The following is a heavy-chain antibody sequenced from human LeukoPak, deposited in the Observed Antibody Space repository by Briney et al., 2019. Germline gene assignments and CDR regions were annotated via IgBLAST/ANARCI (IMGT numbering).Heavy chain of an antibody. V-gene: IGHV4-34*01. CDR1: GGSFSAYY. D-gene: IGHD3-22*01. Sequence: SETLSLTCAVYGGSFSAYYWSWIRQPPGKGLEWIGEINHSGSTNYNPSLKSRVAISLDTSTNQFSLKLNSVTAADTAVYFCARTGDTSGYYYYYDYWGPGTLVTVS. CDR3: ARTGDTSGYYYYYDY. CDR2: INHSGST. J-gene: IGHJ4*02.